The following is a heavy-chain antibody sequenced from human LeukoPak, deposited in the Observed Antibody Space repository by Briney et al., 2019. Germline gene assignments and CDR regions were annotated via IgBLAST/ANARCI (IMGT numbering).Heavy chain of an antibody. J-gene: IGHJ3*02. V-gene: IGHV1-2*02. CDR1: GYTFTGHY. D-gene: IGHD5-24*01. CDR2: INPYSGGT. CDR3: ARIRDGYNDAYDI. Sequence: ASVKVSCKASGYTFTGHYMHWVRQAPGQGLEWMGWINPYSGGTHYALIFQDRVTMTRDTSISTAYMELSRLRSDDTAIYYCARIRDGYNDAYDIWGQGTVVTVPS.